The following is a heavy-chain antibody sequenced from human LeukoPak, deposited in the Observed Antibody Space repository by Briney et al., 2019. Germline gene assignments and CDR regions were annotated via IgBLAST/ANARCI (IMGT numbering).Heavy chain of an antibody. V-gene: IGHV3-21*01. CDR3: ARDTQYYDFWSGYGGGNAFDI. CDR1: GFTFSSYS. CDR2: ISSSSSYI. D-gene: IGHD3-3*01. J-gene: IGHJ3*02. Sequence: GGSLRLSCAASGFTFSSYSMNWVRQAPGKGLEWVSSISSSSSYIYYADSVKGRFTISRDNAKNSPYLQMNSLRAEDTAVYYCARDTQYYDFWSGYGGGNAFDIWGQGTMVTVSS.